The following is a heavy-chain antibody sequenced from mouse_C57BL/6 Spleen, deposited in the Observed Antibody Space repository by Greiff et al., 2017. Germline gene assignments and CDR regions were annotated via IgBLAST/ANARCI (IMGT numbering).Heavy chain of an antibody. D-gene: IGHD2-3*01. J-gene: IGHJ2*01. CDR2: IYPGDGDT. CDR3: ARGGPSMMVTWVY. V-gene: IGHV1-82*01. Sequence: QVQLKQSGPELVKPGASVKISCKASGYAFSSSWMNWVKQRPGKGLEWIGRIYPGDGDTNYNGKFKGKATLTADKSSSTAYMQLSSLTSEDSAVYFCARGGPSMMVTWVYWGQGTTLTVSS. CDR1: GYAFSSSW.